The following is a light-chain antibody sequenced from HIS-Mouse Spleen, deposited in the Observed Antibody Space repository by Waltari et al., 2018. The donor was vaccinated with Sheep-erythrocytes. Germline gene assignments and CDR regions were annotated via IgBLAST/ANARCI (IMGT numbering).Light chain of an antibody. V-gene: IGKV1-12*01. CDR3: QQANSFPIT. Sequence: DIQMTQSPSSVSASVGDRVTITCRASQGIRSWLAWFQHKPGKAPKLLIYAASSLQSGVPSRFSGSGSGTDFTLTISSLQPEDFATYYCQQANSFPITFGQGTRLEIK. CDR1: QGIRSW. CDR2: AAS. J-gene: IGKJ5*01.